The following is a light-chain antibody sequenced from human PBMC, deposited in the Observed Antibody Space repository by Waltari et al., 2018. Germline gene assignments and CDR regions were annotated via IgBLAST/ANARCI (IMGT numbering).Light chain of an antibody. V-gene: IGLV2-23*01. J-gene: IGLJ2*01. CDR2: EGS. CDR1: TSDLGTYNL. Sequence: QSALTQPAPVSGSPGQSIPISCPGTTSDLGTYNLVHSYQQHPGKAPKLMIYEGSKRPSGVSNRFSGSKSGNTASLTISGLQAEDEADYYCCSYAGSSTHVVFGGGTKLTVL. CDR3: CSYAGSSTHVV.